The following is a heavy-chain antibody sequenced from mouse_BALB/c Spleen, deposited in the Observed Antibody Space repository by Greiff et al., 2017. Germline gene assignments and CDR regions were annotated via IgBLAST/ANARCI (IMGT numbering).Heavy chain of an antibody. J-gene: IGHJ3*01. CDR3: ARYHGSGFAY. V-gene: IGHV1S137*01. CDR1: GYTFTDYA. Sequence: VQLQQSGAELVRPGVSVKISCKGSGYTFTDYAMHWVKQSHAKSLEWIGVISTYYGDASYNQKFKGKATMTVDKSSSTAYMELARLTSEDSAIYYCARYHGSGFAYWGQGTLVTVSA. D-gene: IGHD1-1*01. CDR2: ISTYYGDA.